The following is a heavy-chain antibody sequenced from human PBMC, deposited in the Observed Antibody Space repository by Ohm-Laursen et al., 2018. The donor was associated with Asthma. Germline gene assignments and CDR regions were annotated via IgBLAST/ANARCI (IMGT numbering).Heavy chain of an antibody. CDR1: GGSISSGGYY. J-gene: IGHJ6*02. V-gene: IGHV4-30-4*08. D-gene: IGHD2-15*01. CDR2: IYYSGST. Sequence: TLSLTWIVSGGSISSGGYYWSWIRQHPGKGLEWIGYIYYSGSTYYNPSLKSRVTISVDTSKNQFSLKLSSVTAADTAVYYCASGLMVALGMDVWGQGTTVTVSS. CDR3: ASGLMVALGMDV.